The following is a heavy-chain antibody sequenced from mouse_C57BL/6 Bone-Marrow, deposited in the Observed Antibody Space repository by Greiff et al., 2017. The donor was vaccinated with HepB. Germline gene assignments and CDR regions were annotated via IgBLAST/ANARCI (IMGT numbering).Heavy chain of an antibody. J-gene: IGHJ4*01. CDR1: GYTFTSYG. Sequence: QVQLQQSGAELARPGASVKLSCKASGYTFTSYGISWVKQRTGQGLEWIGEIYPRSGNTYYNEKFKGKATLTADKSSSTAYMELRSLTSEDSAVYFCARDDGYYLYAMDYWGQGTSVAVSS. CDR3: ARDDGYYLYAMDY. V-gene: IGHV1-81*01. CDR2: IYPRSGNT. D-gene: IGHD2-3*01.